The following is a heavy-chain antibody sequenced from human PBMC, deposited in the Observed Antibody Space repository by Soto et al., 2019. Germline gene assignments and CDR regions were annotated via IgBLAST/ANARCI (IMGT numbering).Heavy chain of an antibody. D-gene: IGHD3-10*01. CDR1: GGSISSSNW. V-gene: IGHV4-4*02. J-gene: IGHJ5*02. Sequence: SETLSLTCAVSGGSISSSNWWSWVRQPPGKGLEWIGEIYHSGSSYYNPSLKSRVSISIDRSQNQLSLNLSSVTAADTAVYYCARTSPRGSGTWFDPWGQGTLVTVSS. CDR3: ARTSPRGSGTWFDP. CDR2: IYHSGSS.